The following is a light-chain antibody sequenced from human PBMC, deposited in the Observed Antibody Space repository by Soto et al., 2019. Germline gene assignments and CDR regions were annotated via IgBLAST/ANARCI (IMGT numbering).Light chain of an antibody. CDR1: SSDIGGYTY. CDR2: EVS. V-gene: IGLV2-14*01. Sequence: QSVLTQPASVSGSPGQSITISCTGTSSDIGGYTYVSWYQQHPGKAPKLMIYEVSNRPSGISNRFSGSKSGNTASLTISGLQAEDESDYYCTSYTSSSTWVFGGGTKVTVL. J-gene: IGLJ3*02. CDR3: TSYTSSSTWV.